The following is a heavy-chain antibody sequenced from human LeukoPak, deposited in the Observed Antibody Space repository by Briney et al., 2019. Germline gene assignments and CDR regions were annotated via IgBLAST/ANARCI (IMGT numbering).Heavy chain of an antibody. CDR3: ARGLRGIAVAGPFDY. J-gene: IGHJ4*02. Sequence: PGGSLRLSCAASGFTFSSYAMHWVRLAPGKGLEWVAVISYDGSNKYYADSVKGRFTISRDNSKNTLYLQMNSLRAEDTAVYYCARGLRGIAVAGPFDYWGQGTLVTVSS. V-gene: IGHV3-30-3*01. D-gene: IGHD6-19*01. CDR1: GFTFSSYA. CDR2: ISYDGSNK.